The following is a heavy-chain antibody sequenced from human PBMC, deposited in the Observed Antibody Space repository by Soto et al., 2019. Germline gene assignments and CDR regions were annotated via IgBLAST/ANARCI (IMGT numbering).Heavy chain of an antibody. J-gene: IGHJ5*02. CDR2: ISSSSSYI. D-gene: IGHD3-22*01. CDR1: GFTFSSYG. CDR3: ARDLSYGYDSSGPPSDNWFDP. Sequence: PGGSLRLSCAASGFTFSSYGMNWVRQAPGKGLEWVSSISSSSSYIYYVDSLKGRFTISRDNANNSLFLQMNSLRAEDTAVYYCARDLSYGYDSSGPPSDNWFDPWGQGTLVTVSS. V-gene: IGHV3-21*01.